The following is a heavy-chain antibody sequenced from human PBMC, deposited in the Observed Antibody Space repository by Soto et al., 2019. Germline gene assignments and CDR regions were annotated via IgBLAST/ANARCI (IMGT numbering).Heavy chain of an antibody. V-gene: IGHV1-69*13. Sequence: ASVKVSCKASGGTFSSYAISWVRQAPGQGLEWMGGIIPIFGTANYAQKFQGRVTITADESTSTAYMELSSLRSEDTAVYYCASLPAARQPFDYWGQGTLVTVSS. J-gene: IGHJ4*02. CDR1: GGTFSSYA. CDR3: ASLPAARQPFDY. CDR2: IIPIFGTA. D-gene: IGHD6-6*01.